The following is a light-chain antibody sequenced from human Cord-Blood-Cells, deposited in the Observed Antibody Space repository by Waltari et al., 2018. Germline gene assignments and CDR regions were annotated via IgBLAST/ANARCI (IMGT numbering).Light chain of an antibody. CDR2: DAS. CDR3: QQYDNLPRT. CDR1: QDISNY. V-gene: IGKV1-33*01. Sequence: DIQMTQSPSSLFASVGDRVTITCQASQDISNYLNWYQQKPGKVPKLLIYDASNLETGVPSRFSGSGSGTDFTFTISSLQPEDIATYYCQQYDNLPRTCGQGTKVEIK. J-gene: IGKJ1*01.